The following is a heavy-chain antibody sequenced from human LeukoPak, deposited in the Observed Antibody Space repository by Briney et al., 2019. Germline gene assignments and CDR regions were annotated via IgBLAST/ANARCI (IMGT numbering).Heavy chain of an antibody. J-gene: IGHJ5*02. D-gene: IGHD3-16*01. CDR3: ARVGGGSHNWFDP. CDR1: GGSFSGYY. V-gene: IGHV4-34*01. Sequence: SETLSLTCAVYGGSFSGYYWSWIRQPPGKGLEWIGEINHSGSTNYNPSLKSRVTISVDTSKNQFSLKLSSVTAADTAVYYCARVGGGSHNWFDPWGQGTLVTVSS. CDR2: INHSGST.